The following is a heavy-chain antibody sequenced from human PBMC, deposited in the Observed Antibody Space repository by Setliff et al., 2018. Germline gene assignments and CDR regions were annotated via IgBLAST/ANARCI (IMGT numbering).Heavy chain of an antibody. CDR3: ARDVFDFRTGQGGP. Sequence: PSETLSLTCTVSDVSISDTTYYWSWVRLPPGKGLEWIGTVSYFGASYSNPSLKSRLNISLDKSANRFSLNLASVTAADTALYYCARDVFDFRTGQGGPWGQGTRVTVSS. V-gene: IGHV4-39*07. D-gene: IGHD3-3*01. J-gene: IGHJ5*02. CDR2: VSYFGAS. CDR1: DVSISDTTYY.